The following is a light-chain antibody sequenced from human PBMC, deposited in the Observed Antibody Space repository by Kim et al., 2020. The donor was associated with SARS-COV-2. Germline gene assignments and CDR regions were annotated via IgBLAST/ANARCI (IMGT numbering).Light chain of an antibody. J-gene: IGKJ4*01. CDR1: QSLLHHTGYSC. Sequence: PASISGRSSQSLLHHTGYSCFDWYLQKPGQRPQLLIYLGCKRASGVPDRFSGSGSGTECTLKISRVEAEDVGMYYCKQALLNPLTFGGGTKVDIK. CDR2: LGC. V-gene: IGKV2-28*01. CDR3: KQALLNPLT.